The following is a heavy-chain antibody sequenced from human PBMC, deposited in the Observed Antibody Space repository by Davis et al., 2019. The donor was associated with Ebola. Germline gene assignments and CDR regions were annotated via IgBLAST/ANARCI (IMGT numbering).Heavy chain of an antibody. V-gene: IGHV3-7*01. D-gene: IGHD5-18*01. Sequence: GESLKISCAASGFTFSSYWMSWVRQAPGKGLEWVANVKRDGSETFFVDSVKGRFTISRDNSKNTLYLQMNSLRAEDTAVYYCARVDSYGDFDYWGQGTLVTVSS. CDR3: ARVDSYGDFDY. CDR2: VKRDGSET. CDR1: GFTFSSYW. J-gene: IGHJ4*02.